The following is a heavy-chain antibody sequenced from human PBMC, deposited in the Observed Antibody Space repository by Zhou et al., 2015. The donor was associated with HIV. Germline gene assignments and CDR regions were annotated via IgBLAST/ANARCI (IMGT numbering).Heavy chain of an antibody. Sequence: QVQLVQSGAEVKKPGSSVKVSCKASGGTFSSYAISWVRQAPGQGLEWMGGIIPIFGTANYAQKFQGRVTITADKSTSTAYMELSSLRSEDTAVYYCARMGHPQQLGRDYYGMDVWGQGTTVTVSS. CDR1: GGTFSSYA. V-gene: IGHV1-69*06. J-gene: IGHJ6*02. D-gene: IGHD6-6*01. CDR3: ARMGHPQQLGRDYYGMDV. CDR2: IIPIFGTA.